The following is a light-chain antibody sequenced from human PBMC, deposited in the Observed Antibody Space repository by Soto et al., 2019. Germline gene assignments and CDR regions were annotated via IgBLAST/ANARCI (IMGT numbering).Light chain of an antibody. J-gene: IGKJ4*01. CDR1: QSVSSN. CDR2: GAS. CDR3: QQYNNWPLT. V-gene: IGKV3-15*01. Sequence: EIVMTQSPATLSVSPGERATLSCRASQSVSSNLAWYQQKPGQAPRLLIYGASTRVTGIPARFSGSGSGTEITLTISSLQSEDFAVYYCQQYNNWPLTFGEGTKVDIK.